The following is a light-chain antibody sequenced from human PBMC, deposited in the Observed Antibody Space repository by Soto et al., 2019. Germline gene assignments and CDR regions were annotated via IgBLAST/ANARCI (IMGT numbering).Light chain of an antibody. CDR2: AAS. CDR3: QQYSSLPA. J-gene: IGKJ1*01. Sequence: DIPMTQSPSTLSASVGDRITITCRASQSVSGWLAWYQQKQGKAPNLLIYAASSLESGVSSRFSGSGSATEFTLTISGMQPDNFATYFCQQYSSLPAFGQGATVEVK. V-gene: IGKV1-5*01. CDR1: QSVSGW.